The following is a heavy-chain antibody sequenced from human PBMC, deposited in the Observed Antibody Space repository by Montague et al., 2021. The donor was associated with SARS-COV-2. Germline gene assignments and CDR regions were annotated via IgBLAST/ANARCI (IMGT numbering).Heavy chain of an antibody. CDR1: GFTFSSYE. CDR3: ARESRITMLVVVITSAFGI. D-gene: IGHD3-22*01. V-gene: IGHV3-48*03. CDR2: ISSSGGTT. J-gene: IGHJ3*02. Sequence: SLRLSCAASGFTFSSYEMNWVRQAPGEGLEWVSYISSSGGTTFYADSVRGRFTISRDNAKNSLYLQMNSLRAEDTAVYYCARESRITMLVVVITSAFGIWGQGTMVTVSS.